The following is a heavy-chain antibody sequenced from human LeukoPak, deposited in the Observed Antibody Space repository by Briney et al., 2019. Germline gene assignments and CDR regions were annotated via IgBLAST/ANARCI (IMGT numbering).Heavy chain of an antibody. CDR2: IKSKTDGGTT. D-gene: IGHD4-11*01. Sequence: GGSLRLSCAASGFTFSSYAMSWVRQAPGKGLEWVGRIKSKTDGGTTDYAAPVKGRFTISRDDSKATLYLQMNSLKTEDTAFYYCTTVDYSNFVSGYWGQGTLVTVSS. CDR3: TTVDYSNFVSGY. CDR1: GFTFSSYA. J-gene: IGHJ4*02. V-gene: IGHV3-15*01.